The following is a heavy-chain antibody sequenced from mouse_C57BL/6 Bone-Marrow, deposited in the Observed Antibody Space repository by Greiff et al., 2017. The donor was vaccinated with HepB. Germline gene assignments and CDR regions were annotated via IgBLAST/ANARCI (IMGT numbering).Heavy chain of an antibody. CDR1: GFNIKDDY. Sequence: VQLQHSGAELVRPGASVKLSCTASGFNIKDDYMHWVKQRPEQGLEWIGWIDPENGDTEYASKFQGKATITADTSSNTAYLQLSSLTSEDTAVYYCTTEGYDGYYYAMDYWGQGTSVTVSS. J-gene: IGHJ4*01. CDR2: IDPENGDT. CDR3: TTEGYDGYYYAMDY. V-gene: IGHV14-4*01. D-gene: IGHD2-2*01.